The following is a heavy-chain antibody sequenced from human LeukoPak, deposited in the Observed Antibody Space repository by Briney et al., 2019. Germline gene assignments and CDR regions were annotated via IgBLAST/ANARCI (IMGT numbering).Heavy chain of an antibody. D-gene: IGHD1-26*01. CDR3: ASSVGARYYFDY. Sequence: GGSLRLSCADSGFTVSSNYMSWVRQAPGKGLEWVSVIYSGGSTYYADSVKGRFTISRDNSKNTLYLQMNSLRAEDTAVYYCASSVGARYYFDYWGQGTLVTVSS. V-gene: IGHV3-53*01. J-gene: IGHJ4*02. CDR1: GFTVSSNY. CDR2: IYSGGST.